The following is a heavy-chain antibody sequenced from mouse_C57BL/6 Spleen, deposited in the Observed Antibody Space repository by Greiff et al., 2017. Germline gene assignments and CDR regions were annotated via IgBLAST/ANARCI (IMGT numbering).Heavy chain of an antibody. Sequence: VQLQQSGAELVRPGASVTLSCTASGYTFTDYEMHWVKQTPVHGLEWIGAIDPETGGTAYNQKFKGKAILTADKSSSTAYMERRSLTSENSAVYYCTREGAYEYEYYVDDGGQGTTLTVSS. CDR3: TREGAYEYEYYVDD. V-gene: IGHV1-15*01. CDR1: GYTFTDYE. D-gene: IGHD2-4*01. J-gene: IGHJ2*01. CDR2: IDPETGGT.